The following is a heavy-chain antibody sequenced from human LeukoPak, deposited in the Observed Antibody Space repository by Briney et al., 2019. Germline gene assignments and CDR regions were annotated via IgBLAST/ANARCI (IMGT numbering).Heavy chain of an antibody. J-gene: IGHJ5*01. D-gene: IGHD6-13*01. CDR3: ARDRQYGSSWRRTSFDP. V-gene: IGHV1-2*02. Sequence: ASVNVSCKASGYTFNGYYINWVRQAPGQSLERMGWINPNSGATKFAEKFQGRVTLTSDTSVNTAYMELNNLTSDDTAVYFCARDRQYGSSWRRTSFDPWGQGTLVTVS. CDR1: GYTFNGYY. CDR2: INPNSGAT.